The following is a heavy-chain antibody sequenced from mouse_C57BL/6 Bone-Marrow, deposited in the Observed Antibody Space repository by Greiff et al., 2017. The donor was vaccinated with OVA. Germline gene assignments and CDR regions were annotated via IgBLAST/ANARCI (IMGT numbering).Heavy chain of an antibody. Sequence: VQLQQSGAELVKPGASVKMSCKASGYTFTSYWITWVKQRPGQGLEWIGDIYPGSGSTNYNEKFKSKATLTVDTSSSTAYMQLSSLTSEDSAVYDEARDYYGSNYEGYWGQGTTLTVSS. CDR1: GYTFTSYW. J-gene: IGHJ2*01. CDR2: IYPGSGST. D-gene: IGHD1-1*01. V-gene: IGHV1-55*01. CDR3: ARDYYGSNYEGY.